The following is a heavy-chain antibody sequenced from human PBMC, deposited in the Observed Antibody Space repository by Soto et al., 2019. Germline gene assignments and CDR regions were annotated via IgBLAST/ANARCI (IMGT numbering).Heavy chain of an antibody. D-gene: IGHD3-22*01. CDR2: INHSGST. CDR3: ARAPSPHHDSSGYPSDY. V-gene: IGHV4-34*01. Sequence: SETLSLTCAVYVDSFSGFYWSWIRQPPGKGLEWIGEINHSGSTNYNPSLQSRVTISVDMSKNQFSLKVTSVTAADTAVYYCARAPSPHHDSSGYPSDYWGQGTLVTVSS. J-gene: IGHJ4*02. CDR1: VDSFSGFY.